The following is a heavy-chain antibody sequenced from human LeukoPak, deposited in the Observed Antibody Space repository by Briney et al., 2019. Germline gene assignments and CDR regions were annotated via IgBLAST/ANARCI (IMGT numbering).Heavy chain of an antibody. CDR3: ARVLSGSWLWF. CDR2: IIPTLEIA. Sequence: SVKVSCKASGYTLSSYYMQWVRQAPGQGLEWMGRIIPTLEIANYAQKFQGRVTITAGKSTSTAYMELSSLRPEDTAVYYCARVLSGSWLWFWGQGTLVTVSS. D-gene: IGHD5-18*01. J-gene: IGHJ4*02. CDR1: GYTLSSYY. V-gene: IGHV1-69*04.